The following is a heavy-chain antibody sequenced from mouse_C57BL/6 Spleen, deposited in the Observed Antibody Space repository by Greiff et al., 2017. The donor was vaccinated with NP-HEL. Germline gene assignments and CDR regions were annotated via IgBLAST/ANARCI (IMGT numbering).Heavy chain of an antibody. J-gene: IGHJ1*03. D-gene: IGHD2-1*01. Sequence: QVQLQQPGAELVKPGASVKLSCKASGYTFTSYWMHWVKQRPGQGLEWIGMIHPNSGSTNYNEKFKSKATLTVDKSSSTAYMQLSSLTSEDSAVYDCARDGNYVDWYFDVWGTGTTVTVSS. CDR1: GYTFTSYW. V-gene: IGHV1-64*01. CDR2: IHPNSGST. CDR3: ARDGNYVDWYFDV.